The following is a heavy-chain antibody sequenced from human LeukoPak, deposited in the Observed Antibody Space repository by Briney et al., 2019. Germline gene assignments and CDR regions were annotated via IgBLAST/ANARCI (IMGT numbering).Heavy chain of an antibody. V-gene: IGHV3-49*04. J-gene: IGHJ4*02. Sequence: PGGSLRLSCTASGFTFGNYAMTWVRQAPGKGLEWVGCLRGKAYGGTTDYAASVRGRFTISRDDSKSIAYLQMNSLKTEDTAVYYCSRSLCSGGSCSPIYYFDYWGQGTLVTVSS. D-gene: IGHD2-15*01. CDR1: GFTFGNYA. CDR3: SRSLCSGGSCSPIYYFDY. CDR2: LRGKAYGGTT.